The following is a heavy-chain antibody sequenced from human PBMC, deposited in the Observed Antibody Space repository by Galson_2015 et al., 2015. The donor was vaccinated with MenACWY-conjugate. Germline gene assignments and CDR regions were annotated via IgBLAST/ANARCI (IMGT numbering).Heavy chain of an antibody. J-gene: IGHJ4*02. CDR1: GGSISINYW. D-gene: IGHD3-10*01. Sequence: SETLSLTCAVSGGSISINYWWTWVRQPPGKGLEWIGEIYHNGSTNYNPSLKSRLTVSVDKSKNQFSLKLSSVTAADTAVYYCARGNYYVSGTYYKSANFDYGGQGSLVTVSS. CDR3: ARGNYYVSGTYYKSANFDY. V-gene: IGHV4-4*02. CDR2: IYHNGST.